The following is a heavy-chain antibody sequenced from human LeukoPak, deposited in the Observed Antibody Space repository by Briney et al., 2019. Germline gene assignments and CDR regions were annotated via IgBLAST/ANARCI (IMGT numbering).Heavy chain of an antibody. D-gene: IGHD2-15*01. CDR2: IYCSGST. CDR1: GGSISSGDYY. V-gene: IGHV4-30-4*01. Sequence: SQTLSLTCTVSGGSISSGDYYWSWIRQPPGKGLEWIGYIYCSGSTYYNPSLKSRVTISVDTSKNQFSLKLSPVTAADTAVYYCARETSKTTITALVVAATEYYFDYWGQGTLVTVSS. J-gene: IGHJ4*02. CDR3: ARETSKTTITALVVAATEYYFDY.